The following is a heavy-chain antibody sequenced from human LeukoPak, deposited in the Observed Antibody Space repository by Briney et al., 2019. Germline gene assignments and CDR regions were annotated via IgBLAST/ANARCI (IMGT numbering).Heavy chain of an antibody. CDR1: GFTFSSYA. CDR3: AKRAAYSRSSLVLPFDAFDL. D-gene: IGHD6-6*01. Sequence: GGSLRLSCAASGFTFSSYAMSWVRQAPGKGLEWVSAISGSGGSTYYADSVKGRFTISRDNSKNTLYLQMNSLRAEDTAVYYCAKRAAYSRSSLVLPFDAFDLWGQGTMVTVSS. V-gene: IGHV3-23*01. CDR2: ISGSGGST. J-gene: IGHJ3*01.